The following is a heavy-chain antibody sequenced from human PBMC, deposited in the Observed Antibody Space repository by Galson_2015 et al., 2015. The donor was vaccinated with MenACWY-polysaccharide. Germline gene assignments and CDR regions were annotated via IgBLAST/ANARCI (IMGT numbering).Heavy chain of an antibody. CDR2: ISGSGATT. J-gene: IGHJ4*02. CDR1: GFNFNSYT. CDR3: ANPGLATGRSSDVDY. D-gene: IGHD6-25*01. V-gene: IGHV3-23*01. Sequence: SLRLSCAASGFNFNSYTMSWVRQVPGKGLEWVSSISGSGATTYYADSVKGRLTISRDNSKSTLYLQMNSLRAEDTAIYYCANPGLATGRSSDVDYWGQGTLVTVSS.